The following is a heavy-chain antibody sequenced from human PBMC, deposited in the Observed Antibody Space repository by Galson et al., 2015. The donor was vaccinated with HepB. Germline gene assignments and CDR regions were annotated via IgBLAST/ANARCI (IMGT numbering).Heavy chain of an antibody. J-gene: IGHJ4*02. CDR3: ARDGVMGWSRSKRYFDY. D-gene: IGHD3-3*01. V-gene: IGHV1-18*04. CDR1: GYKFSSYG. CDR2: ISTYNGDT. Sequence: SVKVSCKASGYKFSSYGLNWVRQAPGQGLEWMGWISTYNGDTNCPKKFQGRVSMTTDTSTHTAYMELRSLTTGDTAMYYCARDGVMGWSRSKRYFDYWGQGTLVTVSS.